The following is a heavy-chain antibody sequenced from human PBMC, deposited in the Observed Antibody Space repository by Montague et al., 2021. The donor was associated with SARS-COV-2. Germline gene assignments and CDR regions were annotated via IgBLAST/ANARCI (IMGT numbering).Heavy chain of an antibody. J-gene: IGHJ4*02. CDR1: GGSFSDYH. Sequence: SETLSLTCAVYGGSFSDYHWTWIRQSPGEVLEWIGQINYGGSTKYNPSLKSRVTISIDTSKNQFSLKLTSVTAADTAVYYCARGAPGYWGQGTLVTVSS. CDR2: INYGGST. CDR3: ARGAPGY. V-gene: IGHV4-34*01. D-gene: IGHD1-1*01.